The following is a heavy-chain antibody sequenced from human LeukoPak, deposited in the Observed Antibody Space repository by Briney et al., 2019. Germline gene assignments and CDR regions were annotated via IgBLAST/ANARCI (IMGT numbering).Heavy chain of an antibody. CDR3: ARDSANYYGSGSNFDY. J-gene: IGHJ4*02. CDR1: GFAFSSYE. Sequence: GGSLRLSCAASGFAFSSYEMNWVRRAPGKGLEWVSYISSRGSTIYYADSVKGRFTISRDNAKNSLYLQMNSLGAEDTAVYYCARDSANYYGSGSNFDYWGQGTLVTVSS. D-gene: IGHD3-10*01. V-gene: IGHV3-48*03. CDR2: ISSRGSTI.